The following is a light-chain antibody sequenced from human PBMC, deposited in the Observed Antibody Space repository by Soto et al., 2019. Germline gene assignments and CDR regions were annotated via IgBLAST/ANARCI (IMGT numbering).Light chain of an antibody. CDR1: SSDVGGYNY. J-gene: IGLJ1*01. CDR3: SSYTSSSTLV. V-gene: IGLV2-14*01. Sequence: QSVLTQPASVSGSPGQSMTISCTGTSSDVGGYNYVSWYQQHPGKAPKLMIYEVSNRPSGVSNRFSGSKSGNTASLTISGLQAEDEADYYCSSYTSSSTLVFGTGTKVTGL. CDR2: EVS.